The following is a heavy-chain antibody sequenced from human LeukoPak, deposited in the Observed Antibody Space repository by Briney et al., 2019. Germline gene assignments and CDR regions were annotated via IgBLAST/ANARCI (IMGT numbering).Heavy chain of an antibody. CDR1: GGSFSGHY. V-gene: IGHV4-34*01. D-gene: IGHD3-10*01. Sequence: SETLSLTCAVYGGSFSGHYWTWIRQPPGMGLEWIGEINHSGSTTYNPSLNTRVTISVDTSKNQISLKLSSVTAADTAVYYCARPRYGSGSLDSWGQGILVTVSS. J-gene: IGHJ4*02. CDR3: ARPRYGSGSLDS. CDR2: INHSGST.